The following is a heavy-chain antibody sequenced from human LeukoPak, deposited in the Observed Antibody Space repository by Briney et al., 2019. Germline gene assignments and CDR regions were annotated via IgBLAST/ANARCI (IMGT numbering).Heavy chain of an antibody. CDR1: GGSISSYY. CDR2: IYYSGST. J-gene: IGHJ6*03. CDR3: ARVWFGERYYYYYYYMDV. D-gene: IGHD3-10*01. V-gene: IGHV4-59*08. Sequence: SETLSLTCTVSGGSISSYYWSWIRQPLGKGLEWIGYIYYSGSTNYNPSLKSRVTISVDTSKNQFSLKLSSVTAADTAVYYCARVWFGERYYYYYYYMDVWGKGTTVTVSS.